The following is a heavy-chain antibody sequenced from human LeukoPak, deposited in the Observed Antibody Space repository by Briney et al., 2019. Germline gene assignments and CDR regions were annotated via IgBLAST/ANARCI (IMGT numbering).Heavy chain of an antibody. J-gene: IGHJ6*03. D-gene: IGHD3/OR15-3a*01. CDR1: GGSISTYY. CDR3: ASGLIPFPRHYYYLDV. Sequence: SETLSLTCSVSGGSISTYYWSWIRQPPGKGLEWIGCNYYSGSGTYSPSLKSRVTISLDTSKNQFSLKLSSVTAADTAVYYCASGLIPFPRHYYYLDVWGKGTTVIVSS. V-gene: IGHV4-59*01. CDR2: NYYSGSG.